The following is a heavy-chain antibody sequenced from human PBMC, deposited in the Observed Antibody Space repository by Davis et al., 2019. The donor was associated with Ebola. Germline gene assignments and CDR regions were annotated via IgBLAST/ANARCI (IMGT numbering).Heavy chain of an antibody. CDR1: GGSISSYY. Sequence: SETLSLTCTVSGGSISSYYWSWIRQPAGKGLEWIGRIYTSGSTNYNPSLKSRVTMSVDTSKNQFSLKLSSVTAADTAVYYCATLGYCSSTSCYRSFYYYYYMDVWGKGTTVTVSS. V-gene: IGHV4-4*07. CDR3: ATLGYCSSTSCYRSFYYYYYMDV. D-gene: IGHD2-2*01. J-gene: IGHJ6*03. CDR2: IYTSGST.